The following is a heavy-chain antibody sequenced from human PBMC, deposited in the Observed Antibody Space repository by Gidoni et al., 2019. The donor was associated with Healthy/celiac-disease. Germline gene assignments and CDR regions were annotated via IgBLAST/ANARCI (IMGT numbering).Heavy chain of an antibody. CDR1: GFTFGDYA. CDR3: TRVSWWTETNWFDP. CDR2: IRSKAYGGTT. V-gene: IGHV3-49*04. J-gene: IGHJ5*02. Sequence: EVQLVESGGGLVQPGRSLRLSCTASGFTFGDYAMIWVRQAPGKGLEWVGFIRSKAYGGTTEYAASVKGRFTISRDDSKSIAYLQMNSLKTEDTAVYYCTRVSWWTETNWFDPWGQGTLVTVSS. D-gene: IGHD2-15*01.